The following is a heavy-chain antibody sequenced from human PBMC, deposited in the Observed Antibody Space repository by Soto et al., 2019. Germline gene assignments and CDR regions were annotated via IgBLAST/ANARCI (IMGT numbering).Heavy chain of an antibody. CDR2: ISSSDAK. CDR3: ARMLGYAYDY. Sequence: QVTLKESGPVLVKPTETLTLTCTVSGFSLSHPRMSVGWIRQPPGKALEWLAHISSSDAKSYNTSLRNRLTISQYASKSQVALTLTNMDPVDTATYYCARMLGYAYDYWGQGTLVTVSS. D-gene: IGHD3-16*01. V-gene: IGHV2-26*01. J-gene: IGHJ4*02. CDR1: GFSLSHPRMS.